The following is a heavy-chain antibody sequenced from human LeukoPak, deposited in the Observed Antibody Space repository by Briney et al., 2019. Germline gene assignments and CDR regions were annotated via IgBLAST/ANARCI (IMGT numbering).Heavy chain of an antibody. CDR2: ISGYRGRS. V-gene: IGHV3-64D*09. D-gene: IGHD2/OR15-2a*01. J-gene: IGHJ4*02. CDR3: VKDLRSDFMGVLSRYLSY. CDR1: GFTFSSFA. Sequence: GGSVRLSCSASGFTFSSFAMHWVRQAPGKGLEYVAAISGYRGRSYYADSVKGRFTITRDNSKSTLYLQMSSLRAEDTAVYLCVKDLRSDFMGVLSRYLSYWGQGTLVPVLS.